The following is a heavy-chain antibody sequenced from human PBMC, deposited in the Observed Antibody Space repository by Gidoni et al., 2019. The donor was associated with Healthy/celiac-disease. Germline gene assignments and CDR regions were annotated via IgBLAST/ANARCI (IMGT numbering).Heavy chain of an antibody. CDR2: ISGSGGST. V-gene: IGHV3-23*01. D-gene: IGHD6-6*01. CDR1: VFTFTSYA. Sequence: VQLLESGGGLVQPGGSLRLSCAASVFTFTSYAMSWVRQAPGKGLEWVSAISGSGGSTYYADSVKGRFTISRDNSKNTLYLQMNSLRAEDTAVYYCAKDQIGSSSILRGGTDRFDYWGQGTLVTVSS. CDR3: AKDQIGSSSILRGGTDRFDY. J-gene: IGHJ4*02.